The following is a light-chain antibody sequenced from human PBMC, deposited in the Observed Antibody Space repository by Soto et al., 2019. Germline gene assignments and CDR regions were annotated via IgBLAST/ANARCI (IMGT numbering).Light chain of an antibody. CDR2: DVR. J-gene: IGLJ2*01. CDR1: SSDVGAFNF. Sequence: QSALTQPASVSGSPGQSITISCTGTSSDVGAFNFVSWYQQHPGKAPKLIIYDVRNRPSGVSDRFSGPKSGNTASLTIYGLQADDQADYYCSSHTTSSPPVLFGGGTKVTVL. V-gene: IGLV2-14*03. CDR3: SSHTTSSPPVL.